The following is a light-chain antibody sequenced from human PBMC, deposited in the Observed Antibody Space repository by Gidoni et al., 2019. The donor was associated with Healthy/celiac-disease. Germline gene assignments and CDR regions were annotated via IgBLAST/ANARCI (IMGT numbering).Light chain of an antibody. Sequence: SYDLPQPPSVSVSPGQTASITCSGDRWGDKYACWYQQKPGQSPVLVIYQESKRPSGIPERFSGSNSGNTATLTISGTQAMDEADYYCKAWDSSTVVFGGGTKLTGL. J-gene: IGLJ2*01. CDR1: RWGDKY. CDR2: QES. V-gene: IGLV3-1*01. CDR3: KAWDSSTVV.